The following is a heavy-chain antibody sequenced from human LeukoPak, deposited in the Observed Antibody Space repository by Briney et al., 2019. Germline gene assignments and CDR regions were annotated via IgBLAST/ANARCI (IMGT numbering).Heavy chain of an antibody. CDR1: GGTFSSYA. V-gene: IGHV1-69*06. CDR2: IIPIFGTA. D-gene: IGHD2-2*01. Sequence: GASVKVSCKASGGTFSSYAISWVRQAPGQGLEWMGGIIPIFGTANYAQKFQGRVTITADKSTSTAYTELSSLRSEDTAVYYCARETEGYCSSTSCPLKYWGQGTLVTVSS. CDR3: ARETEGYCSSTSCPLKY. J-gene: IGHJ4*02.